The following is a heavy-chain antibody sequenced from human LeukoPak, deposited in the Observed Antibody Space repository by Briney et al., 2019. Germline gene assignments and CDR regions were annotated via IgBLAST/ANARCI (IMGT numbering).Heavy chain of an antibody. V-gene: IGHV1-69*13. CDR2: IIPIFGTA. CDR3: ARVVAHGSGSYLSYYYYMDV. CDR1: GGTFSSYA. J-gene: IGHJ6*03. Sequence: SVKVSCKASGGTFSSYAISWVRQAPGQGLEWMGGIIPIFGTANYAQKFQGRVTITADESTSTAYMELSSLRSEDTAVYYCARVVAHGSGSYLSYYYYMDVWGKGTTVTISS. D-gene: IGHD3-10*01.